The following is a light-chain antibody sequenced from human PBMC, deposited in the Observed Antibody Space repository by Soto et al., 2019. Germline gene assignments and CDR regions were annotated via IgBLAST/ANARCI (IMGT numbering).Light chain of an antibody. V-gene: IGLV2-14*01. Sequence: QSALTQPASVSGSPGQSITISCTGTSSDVGGYNYVSWYQQHPGKAPKLMIYDVSTRPSGVSNRFSGSKSGNTASLTISGLQAEDEADYYCSSYTSSSTLDEVFGGGTKLTVL. CDR1: SSDVGGYNY. J-gene: IGLJ2*01. CDR3: SSYTSSSTLDEV. CDR2: DVS.